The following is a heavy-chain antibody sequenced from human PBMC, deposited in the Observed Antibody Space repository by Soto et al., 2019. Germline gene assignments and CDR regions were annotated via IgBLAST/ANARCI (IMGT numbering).Heavy chain of an antibody. J-gene: IGHJ4*02. CDR3: ARDMTDDFWSGYYLFDY. D-gene: IGHD3-3*01. CDR1: GYTFTSYY. CDR2: INPSGGST. Sequence: ASVKVSCKASGYTFTSYYMHWVRQAPGQGLEWMGIINPSGGSTSYAQKFQGRVTMTRDTSTSTVYMELSSLRSEDTAVYYCARDMTDDFWSGYYLFDYWGQGTLVTVSS. V-gene: IGHV1-46*03.